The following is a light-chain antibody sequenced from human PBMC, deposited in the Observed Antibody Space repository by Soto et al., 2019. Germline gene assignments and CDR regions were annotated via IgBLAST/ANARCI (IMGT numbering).Light chain of an antibody. J-gene: IGKJ1*01. V-gene: IGKV1-33*01. CDR1: QDIRNA. CDR2: GAS. Sequence: DIQMTQSPSSLSASVGDRVTITCQASQDIRNALNWYQQKPGEAPKLLIYGASDLETGVPSRFSGSGSGTDFAFTIRSLQPEDVATYYCQHYDYRPPWTFGQGTKVEIK. CDR3: QHYDYRPPWT.